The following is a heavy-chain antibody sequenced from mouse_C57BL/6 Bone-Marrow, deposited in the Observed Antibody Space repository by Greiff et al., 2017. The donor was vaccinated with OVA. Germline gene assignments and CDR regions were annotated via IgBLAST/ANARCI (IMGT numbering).Heavy chain of an antibody. CDR3: ARQGYLTWFAY. V-gene: IGHV1-69*01. CDR2: IDPSDSYT. CDR1: GYTFTSYW. D-gene: IGHD5-1-1*01. J-gene: IGHJ3*01. Sequence: QVQLKQPGAELVMPGASVKLSCKASGYTFTSYWMHWVKQRPGQGLEWIGEIDPSDSYTNYNQKFKGKSTLTVDKSSSTAYMQLSSLTSEDSAVDYCARQGYLTWFAYWGQGTLVTVSA.